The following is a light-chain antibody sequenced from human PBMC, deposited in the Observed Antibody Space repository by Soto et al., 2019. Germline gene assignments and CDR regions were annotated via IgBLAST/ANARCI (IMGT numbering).Light chain of an antibody. CDR3: QKSNSAPVP. J-gene: IGKJ2*01. Sequence: DIQLTQSPSALSASVGDRVTITCRASQGISNYLAWYQQKTGKATKLLIYAASTLQSGVPSRFSGSGSGTNFTLTIASLQPEDVATKFCQKSNSAPVPFGQGTKREI. CDR2: AAS. V-gene: IGKV1-27*01. CDR1: QGISNY.